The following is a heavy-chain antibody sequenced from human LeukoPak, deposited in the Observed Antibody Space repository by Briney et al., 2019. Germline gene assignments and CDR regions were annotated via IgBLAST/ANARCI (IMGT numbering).Heavy chain of an antibody. J-gene: IGHJ4*02. CDR1: GGSISSYR. Sequence: SETLSLTCTVSGGSISSYRWNWIRQPPGKGLEWIGYIYHSATTNYNPSLDSRVTMSLDTSKNQFALKLRSVTAADTAVYYCARSPLKDNGWEDYFDSWGQGTLVTVSS. CDR3: ARSPLKDNGWEDYFDS. D-gene: IGHD6-19*01. CDR2: IYHSATT. V-gene: IGHV4-59*08.